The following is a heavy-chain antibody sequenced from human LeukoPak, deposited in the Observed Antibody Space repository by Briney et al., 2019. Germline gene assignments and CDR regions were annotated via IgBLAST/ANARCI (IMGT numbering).Heavy chain of an antibody. V-gene: IGHV1-69*05. CDR1: GGTFSSYA. D-gene: IGHD2-2*01. CDR2: IISVFGTA. J-gene: IGHJ3*02. Sequence: RRASVKVSCKASGGTFSSYAISWVRQAPGQGLEWVGGIISVFGTANYAQTVQGRFTITTDESTSTAYIELSSLRSEDTAVYYCAVVRPPDCSSTSCYMSDAFDIWGQGTMVTVSS. CDR3: AVVRPPDCSSTSCYMSDAFDI.